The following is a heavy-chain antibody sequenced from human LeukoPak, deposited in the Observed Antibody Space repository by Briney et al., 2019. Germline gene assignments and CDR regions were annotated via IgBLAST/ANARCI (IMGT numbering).Heavy chain of an antibody. J-gene: IGHJ4*02. CDR1: GGSFSGYY. V-gene: IGHV4-34*01. CDR2: INHSGST. Sequence: SETLSLTCAVYGGSFSGYYWSWIRQPPGKGLEWIGEINHSGSTNYNPSLKSRVTISVDTSKNQFSLKLSSVTAADTAVYYCARQIITMVRGVTPGLVDYWGQGTLVTVSS. CDR3: ARQIITMVRGVTPGLVDY. D-gene: IGHD3-10*01.